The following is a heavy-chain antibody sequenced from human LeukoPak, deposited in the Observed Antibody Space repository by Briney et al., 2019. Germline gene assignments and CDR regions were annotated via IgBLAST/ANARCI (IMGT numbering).Heavy chain of an antibody. V-gene: IGHV1-18*01. J-gene: IGHJ4*02. D-gene: IGHD6-6*01. Sequence: ASVKVSCKASGYTFTSYGISWVRQAPGQGLEWMGWISAYNGNTNYAQKLQGRVTMTTDTSTSTAYMELRSLRSDDTAVYYCARFRSSSLPLYCFDYWGQGTLVTVSS. CDR3: ARFRSSSLPLYCFDY. CDR2: ISAYNGNT. CDR1: GYTFTSYG.